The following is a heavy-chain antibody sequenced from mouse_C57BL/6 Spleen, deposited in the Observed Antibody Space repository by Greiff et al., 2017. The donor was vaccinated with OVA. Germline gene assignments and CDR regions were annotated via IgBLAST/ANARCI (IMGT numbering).Heavy chain of an antibody. J-gene: IGHJ1*03. V-gene: IGHV1-19*01. D-gene: IGHD2-10*02. CDR1: GYTFTDYY. Sequence: EVQLQQSGPVLVKPGASVKMSCKASGYTFTDYYMNWVKQSYGKSLEWIGGINPYNGGTSYNQKFKGKATLTVDKSSSTDYMELNKLTSEDSADYYCARRASTRVTGYFDVWGTGTTVTVSS. CDR3: ARRASTRVTGYFDV. CDR2: INPYNGGT.